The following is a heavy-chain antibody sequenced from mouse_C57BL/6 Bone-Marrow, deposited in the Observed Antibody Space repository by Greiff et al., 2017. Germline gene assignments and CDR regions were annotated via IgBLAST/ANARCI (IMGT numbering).Heavy chain of an antibody. Sequence: QVHVKQPGAELVKPGASVKLSCKASGYTFTSYWMHWVKQRPGRGLKWIGRIDPNSGGTKYNEKFKSKATLTVDKPSSTAYMQLSSLTSEDSAVYYCAHGNYVYWYFAVWGTGTTVTVSS. V-gene: IGHV1-72*01. CDR3: AHGNYVYWYFAV. J-gene: IGHJ1*03. CDR1: GYTFTSYW. D-gene: IGHD2-1*01. CDR2: IDPNSGGT.